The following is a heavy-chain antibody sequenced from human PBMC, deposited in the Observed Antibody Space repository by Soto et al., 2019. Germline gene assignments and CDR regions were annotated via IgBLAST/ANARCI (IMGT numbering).Heavy chain of an antibody. J-gene: IGHJ4*02. V-gene: IGHV3-33*01. CDR3: ARDRRYSYGYGTIDY. CDR2: IWYDGSNK. Sequence: GGSLRLSCAASGFTFSSYGMHWVRQAPGKGLEWVAVIWYDGSNKYYADSVKGRFTISRDNSKNTLYLQMNSLRAEDTAVYYCARDRRYSYGYGTIDYWGQGTLVTVSS. CDR1: GFTFSSYG. D-gene: IGHD5-18*01.